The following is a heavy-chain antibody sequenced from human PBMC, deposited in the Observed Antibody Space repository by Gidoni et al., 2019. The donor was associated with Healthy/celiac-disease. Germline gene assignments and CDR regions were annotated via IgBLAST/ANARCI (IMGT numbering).Heavy chain of an antibody. Sequence: QLQLQESGPGLVKPSATLSLTCTVSGGSISSSSYYWGWIRQPPGKGLEWIGSIYYSGSTYYNPSLKSRVTISVDTSKNQFSLKLSSVTAADTAVYYCADSRIQLWSYFDYWGQGTLVTVSS. D-gene: IGHD5-18*01. CDR2: IYYSGST. J-gene: IGHJ4*02. CDR3: ADSRIQLWSYFDY. V-gene: IGHV4-39*01. CDR1: GGSISSSSYY.